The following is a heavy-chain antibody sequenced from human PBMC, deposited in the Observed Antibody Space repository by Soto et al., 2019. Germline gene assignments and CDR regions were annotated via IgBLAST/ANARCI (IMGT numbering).Heavy chain of an antibody. J-gene: IGHJ4*02. V-gene: IGHV3-30*18. CDR1: GFIFSSSG. Sequence: GGSLRLSCAASGFIFSSSGMHWVRQAPGKGLEWVADIFYDGSKIHYADSVKGRFTISRDNSKNTVHLQMNSLRPEDKDVYYCAKDLTGPYDYWGQGTLVPVYS. CDR2: IFYDGSKI. CDR3: AKDLTGPYDY. D-gene: IGHD3-9*01.